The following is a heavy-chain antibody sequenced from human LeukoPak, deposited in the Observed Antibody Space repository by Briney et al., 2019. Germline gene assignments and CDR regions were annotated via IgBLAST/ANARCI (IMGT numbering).Heavy chain of an antibody. CDR1: GYSISSGYY. CDR3: ARVRLYYYYGSGSPYGMDV. CDR2: IYHSGST. V-gene: IGHV4-38-2*02. Sequence: SETLSLTCTVSGYSISSGYYWGWIRQPPGKGLEWIGSIYHSGSTYYNPSLKSRVTISVDTSKNQFSLKLSSVTAADTAVYYCARVRLYYYYGSGSPYGMDVWGQGTTVTVSS. D-gene: IGHD3-10*01. J-gene: IGHJ6*02.